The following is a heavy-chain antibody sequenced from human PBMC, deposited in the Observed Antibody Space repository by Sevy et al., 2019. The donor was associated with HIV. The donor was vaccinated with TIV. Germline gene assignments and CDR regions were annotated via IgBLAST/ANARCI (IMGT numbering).Heavy chain of an antibody. J-gene: IGHJ3*02. D-gene: IGHD3-10*01. V-gene: IGHV3-21*01. Sequence: GGSLRLSRAASGFTFNSYTMNWVLQAPGKGLEWVSSISFSSNYIYYADSVKGRFTISRDNAQNSLYLQMNSLRAEDTAIYYCARPYGSGSWEAFDIWGQGTMVTVSS. CDR2: ISFSSNYI. CDR1: GFTFNSYT. CDR3: ARPYGSGSWEAFDI.